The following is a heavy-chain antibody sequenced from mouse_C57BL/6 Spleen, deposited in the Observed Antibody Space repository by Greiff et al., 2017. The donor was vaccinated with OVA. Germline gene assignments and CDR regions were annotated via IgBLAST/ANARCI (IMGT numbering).Heavy chain of an antibody. V-gene: IGHV1-26*01. CDR1: GYTFTDYY. CDR3: ARYSKDWYFDV. J-gene: IGHJ1*03. CDR2: INPNNGGT. D-gene: IGHD2-5*01. Sequence: EVQLQQSGPELVKPGASVKISCKASGYTFTDYYMNWVKQSHGKSLEWIGDINPNNGGTSYNQKFKGKATLTVYKSSSTAYMELRSLTSEDSAVYYCARYSKDWYFDVWGTGTTVTVSS.